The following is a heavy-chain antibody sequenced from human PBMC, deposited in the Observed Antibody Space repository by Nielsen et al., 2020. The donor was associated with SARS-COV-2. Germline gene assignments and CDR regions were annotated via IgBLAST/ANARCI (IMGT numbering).Heavy chain of an antibody. V-gene: IGHV3-53*01. D-gene: IGHD3-10*01. CDR3: ARDLFSGGFDY. CDR2: IYSGGST. J-gene: IGHJ4*02. Sequence: WIRQPPGKGLEWVSVIYSGGSTYYADSVKGRFTISRDNAKNTLYLQMNSLRAEDTAVYYCARDLFSGGFDYWGQGTLVTVSS.